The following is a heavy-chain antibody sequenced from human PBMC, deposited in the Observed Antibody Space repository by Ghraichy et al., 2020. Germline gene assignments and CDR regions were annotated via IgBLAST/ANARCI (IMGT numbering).Heavy chain of an antibody. CDR2: ISGSGGST. Sequence: LSLTCAASGFTFSSYAMSWVRQAPGKGLEWVSAISGSGGSTYYADSVKGRFTISRDNSKNTLYLQMNSLRAEDTAVYYCAKAQYDSSGYDAFDIWGQGTMVTVSS. V-gene: IGHV3-23*01. CDR1: GFTFSSYA. J-gene: IGHJ3*02. D-gene: IGHD3-22*01. CDR3: AKAQYDSSGYDAFDI.